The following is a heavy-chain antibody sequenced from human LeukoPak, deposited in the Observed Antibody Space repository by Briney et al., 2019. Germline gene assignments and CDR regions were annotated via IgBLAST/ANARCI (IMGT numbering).Heavy chain of an antibody. V-gene: IGHV3-23*01. CDR3: AKRYCGGAACYSMD. D-gene: IGHD2-15*01. J-gene: IGHJ4*02. CDR2: ITANGGST. CDR1: GFTFRSHA. Sequence: GGSLRLSCAASGFTFRSHAMTWVRQTPGKGLEWVSTITANGGSTYYADSVKGRFTISRDNPKNTLYLQMNGLRAEDTAIYYCAKRYCGGAACYSMDWGQGTLVTASS.